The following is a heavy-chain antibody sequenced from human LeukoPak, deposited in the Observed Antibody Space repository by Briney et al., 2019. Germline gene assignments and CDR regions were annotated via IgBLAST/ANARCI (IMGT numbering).Heavy chain of an antibody. V-gene: IGHV4-38-2*02. Sequence: PSETLSLTCGVSVYSLSRNYYWGWIRQPPGKGLEWIGSIYHSGSTYYNPSLKSRVTISVDTSKNQFSLKLNSVTAADTAVYYCARDHRAAYWYFDLWGRGTLVTVSS. J-gene: IGHJ2*01. CDR3: ARDHRAAYWYFDL. CDR1: VYSLSRNYY. CDR2: IYHSGST. D-gene: IGHD6-13*01.